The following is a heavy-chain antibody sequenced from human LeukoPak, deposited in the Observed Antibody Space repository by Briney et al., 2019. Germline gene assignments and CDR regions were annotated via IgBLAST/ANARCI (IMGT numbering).Heavy chain of an antibody. CDR1: GFTFNTYA. D-gene: IGHD4/OR15-4a*01. CDR2: IRYDASAE. V-gene: IGHV3-30*02. J-gene: IGHJ3*02. CDR3: AKDVLGYGGNPDAFDI. Sequence: PGGSLRLSCAASGFTFNTYAMHWVRQAPGKGLEWVGFIRYDASAEYYASSVKGRFTISRDNSKNTLYLQMNSLRAEDTAVYYCAKDVLGYGGNPDAFDIWGQGTMVTVSS.